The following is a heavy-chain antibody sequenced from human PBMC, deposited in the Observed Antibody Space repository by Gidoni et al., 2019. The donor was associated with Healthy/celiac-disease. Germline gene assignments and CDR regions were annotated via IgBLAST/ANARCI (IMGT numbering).Heavy chain of an antibody. CDR2: TVVGSGNT. D-gene: IGHD3-3*01. V-gene: IGHV1-58*01. J-gene: IGHJ6*02. CDR1: GFTFTSPA. Sequence: QMQLVQSGPEVKKPGTSVKVSCKASGFTFTSPAVQWVRQARGQRLEWIGWTVVGSGNTNYAQKFQERVTITRDMSTSTAYMELSSLRSEDTAVYYCAATYYDFWSGYYTHYYYGMDVWGQGTTVTVSS. CDR3: AATYYDFWSGYYTHYYYGMDV.